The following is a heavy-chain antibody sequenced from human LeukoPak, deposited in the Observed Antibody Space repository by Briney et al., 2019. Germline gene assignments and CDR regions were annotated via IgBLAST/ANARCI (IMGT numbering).Heavy chain of an antibody. CDR2: ISSSGSTI. J-gene: IGHJ4*02. V-gene: IGHV3-48*03. D-gene: IGHD3-22*01. CDR1: GFTFSSYE. CDR3: ARDVGYYSGIFDY. Sequence: PGGSLRLSCAASGFTFSSYEMNWVRQAPGKGLEWVSYISSSGSTIYYADSVKGRFTISRDNAKNSLYLQMNSLRAEDTAVYYCARDVGYYSGIFDYWGQGTLVTVSS.